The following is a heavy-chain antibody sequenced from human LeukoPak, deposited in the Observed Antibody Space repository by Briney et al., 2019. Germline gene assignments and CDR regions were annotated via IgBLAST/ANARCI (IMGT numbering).Heavy chain of an antibody. J-gene: IGHJ4*02. Sequence: GGSLRLSCAASGFIFSDYYMSWIRQAPGKGLEWVSYISSSSSYTAYADSVKGRLTISRDNAKNPLYLQINSLRAEDTAVYFCARAANTATGTPTLAIDYWGQGTLVTVSS. D-gene: IGHD6-13*01. CDR3: ARAANTATGTPTLAIDY. CDR2: ISSSSSYT. V-gene: IGHV3-11*05. CDR1: GFIFSDYY.